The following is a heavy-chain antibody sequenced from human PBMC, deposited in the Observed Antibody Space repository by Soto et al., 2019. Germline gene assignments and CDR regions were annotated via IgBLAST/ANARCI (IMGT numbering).Heavy chain of an antibody. V-gene: IGHV2-70*01. CDR1: GFALSTSGMC. CDR3: ARSLPSTLYSSSTPPPYGMDV. Sequence: SGPTLVNPTQTLTLTCTVSGFALSTSGMCVSWIRQPPGKALEWLALIDWDDDKYYSTSLKTRLTISKHTSKNQVVLTMTNMDPVDTATYYCARSLPSTLYSSSTPPPYGMDVWRQRTTSTVSS. D-gene: IGHD6-6*01. J-gene: IGHJ6*02. CDR2: IDWDDDK.